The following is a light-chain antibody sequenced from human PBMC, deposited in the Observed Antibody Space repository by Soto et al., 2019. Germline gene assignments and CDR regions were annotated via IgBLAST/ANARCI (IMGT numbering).Light chain of an antibody. V-gene: IGLV2-8*01. CDR3: SSYAGSSNYV. CDR2: GVD. Sequence: QSVLTQPPSASGSPGQSVTISCTGTSSDVGGYNYVSWYQQHPGKAPKLIIYGVDKRPSGVPDRFSGSTSGNTASLTVSGLQADDEADYYCSSYAGSSNYVFGTGTKVPVL. CDR1: SSDVGGYNY. J-gene: IGLJ1*01.